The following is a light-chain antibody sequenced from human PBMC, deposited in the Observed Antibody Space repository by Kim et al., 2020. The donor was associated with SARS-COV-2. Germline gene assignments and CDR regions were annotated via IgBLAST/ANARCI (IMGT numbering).Light chain of an antibody. J-gene: IGKJ1*01. Sequence: EIVMTQSPVTLSVSPGERATLSCRASQSVSSNLAWYQQKPGQAPRLLIYGASTRATGIPARFSGSGSGTEFTLTISSLQSEDFAVYYCQQYNNWPPSFGQGTKVDIK. CDR3: QQYNNWPPS. CDR1: QSVSSN. CDR2: GAS. V-gene: IGKV3-15*01.